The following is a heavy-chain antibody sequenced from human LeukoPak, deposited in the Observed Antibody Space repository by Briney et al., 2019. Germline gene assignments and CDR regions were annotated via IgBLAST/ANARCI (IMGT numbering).Heavy chain of an antibody. CDR2: IIPMFGTA. CDR3: ARGPTFGGYCSGTTCYTGTFDI. V-gene: IGHV1-69*06. J-gene: IGHJ3*02. D-gene: IGHD2-2*02. CDR1: GGTFSSYA. Sequence: SVKVSCKASGGTFSSYAISWVRQAPGQGLEWMGGIIPMFGTANYLQKLQGRVTITADKSTSTAYMELSSLRSEDTAVYYCARGPTFGGYCSGTTCYTGTFDIWGQGTMVTVSS.